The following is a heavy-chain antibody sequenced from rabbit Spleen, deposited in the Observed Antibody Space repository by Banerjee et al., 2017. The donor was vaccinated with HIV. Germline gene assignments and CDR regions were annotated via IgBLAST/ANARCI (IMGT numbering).Heavy chain of an antibody. CDR2: IYAGGSGTT. V-gene: IGHV1S45*01. Sequence: QEQLVESGGGLVKPGASLTLICTASGFSFSSGYWICWVRQAPGKGLEWSACIYAGGSGTTYATWAKGRFTISKTSSTTVTLQMTSLTAADTATYFCARGASMVPFYFDLWGPGTLVTVS. CDR1: GFSFSSGYW. CDR3: ARGASMVPFYFDL. J-gene: IGHJ4*01. D-gene: IGHD3-1*01.